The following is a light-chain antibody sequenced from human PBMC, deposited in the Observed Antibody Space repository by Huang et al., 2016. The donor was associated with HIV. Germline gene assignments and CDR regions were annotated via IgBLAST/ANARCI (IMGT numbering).Light chain of an antibody. CDR1: QIVKTN. Sequence: EIVMTQSPATLSVSPGERATLSCRASQIVKTNLAWSKQKPGQAPRLLIYGASTRATGIPARFSGSGSGTEFTLTISSLQSEDFAIYYCQQYNNWPPRVTFGQGTKVEIK. CDR3: QQYNNWPPRVT. V-gene: IGKV3-15*01. CDR2: GAS. J-gene: IGKJ1*01.